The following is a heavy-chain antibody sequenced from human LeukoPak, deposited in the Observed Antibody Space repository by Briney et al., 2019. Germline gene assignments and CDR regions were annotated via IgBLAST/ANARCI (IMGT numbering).Heavy chain of an antibody. J-gene: IGHJ4*02. CDR3: ARVGYDFWSGWALCFDY. CDR2: ISAYNGNT. CDR1: GYAFTSYG. D-gene: IGHD3-3*01. Sequence: VASVKVSCKASGYAFTSYGISWVRQAPGQGLEWMGWISAYNGNTNYAQKLQGRVTMTTDTSTSTAYMELRSLRSDDTAVYYCARVGYDFWSGWALCFDYWGQGTLVTVSS. V-gene: IGHV1-18*01.